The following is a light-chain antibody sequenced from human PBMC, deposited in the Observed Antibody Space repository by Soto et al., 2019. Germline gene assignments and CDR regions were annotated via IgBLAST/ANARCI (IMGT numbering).Light chain of an antibody. CDR2: GAS. Sequence: EIVMTQSPATLSVSPGERATLSCRASQSVRSYLAWYQQKPGQAPRLLIYGASTRATDIPASFSGSGSGTEFTLTISSLQSEDFAVYYCQQYDNWPLTFGGGTKVDI. J-gene: IGKJ4*01. V-gene: IGKV3-15*01. CDR3: QQYDNWPLT. CDR1: QSVRSY.